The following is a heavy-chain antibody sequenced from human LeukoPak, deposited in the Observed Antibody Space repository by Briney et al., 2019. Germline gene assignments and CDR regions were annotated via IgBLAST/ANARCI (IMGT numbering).Heavy chain of an antibody. V-gene: IGHV3-23*01. Sequence: PGGSLRLSCAASGFTFSSYGMSWVRQAPGKGLEWVSAISGSGGSTYYADSVKGRFTISRDNSKNTLYLQMGSLIPEDMGVYYCARRFAAQLAFVDVWGKGTTVTISS. CDR2: ISGSGGST. D-gene: IGHD3-3*02. J-gene: IGHJ6*04. CDR3: ARRFAAQLAFVDV. CDR1: GFTFSSYG.